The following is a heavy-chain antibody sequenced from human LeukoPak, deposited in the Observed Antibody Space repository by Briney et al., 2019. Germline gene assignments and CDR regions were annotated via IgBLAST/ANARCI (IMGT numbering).Heavy chain of an antibody. CDR3: ARGGRGS. Sequence: GGSLRLSCAASGFNFDEYGMIWVRQGLGKGLEWVSGINWNGDSTGYADTVKGRFTISRDNAKNSLYLQMNSLRAKDTALYYCARGGRGSWGQGTPVTVSS. CDR1: GFNFDEYG. CDR2: INWNGDST. J-gene: IGHJ4*02. V-gene: IGHV3-20*04. D-gene: IGHD5-12*01.